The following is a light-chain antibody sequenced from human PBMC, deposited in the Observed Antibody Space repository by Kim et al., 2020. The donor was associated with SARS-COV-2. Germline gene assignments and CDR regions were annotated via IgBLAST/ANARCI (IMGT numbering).Light chain of an antibody. Sequence: SPRESAPLSCRASQSVSSSYVALYQQTPGQAPRLLIYGASSRATGIPDRFSGSGSGTDFTLTISRLEPEDFAVYYCQQYGSSRYTFGQGTKLEI. CDR1: QSVSSSY. CDR2: GAS. J-gene: IGKJ2*01. CDR3: QQYGSSRYT. V-gene: IGKV3-20*01.